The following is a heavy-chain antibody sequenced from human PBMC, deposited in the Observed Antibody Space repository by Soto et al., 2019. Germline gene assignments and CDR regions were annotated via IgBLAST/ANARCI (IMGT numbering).Heavy chain of an antibody. D-gene: IGHD2-15*01. CDR2: IIPIFGTA. J-gene: IGHJ6*02. CDR3: ARDVGLAQSIDYYYYGMDV. Sequence: QVQLVQSGAEVKKPGSSVKVSCKASGGTFSSYAISWVRQAPGQGLEWMGGIIPIFGTANYAQKFQGRVTITADESTSTAYMELSSLRSEDTAVYYCARDVGLAQSIDYYYYGMDVWGQGTTVTVSS. V-gene: IGHV1-69*12. CDR1: GGTFSSYA.